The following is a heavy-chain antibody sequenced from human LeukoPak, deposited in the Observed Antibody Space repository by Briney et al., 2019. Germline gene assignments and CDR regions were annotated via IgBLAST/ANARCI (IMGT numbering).Heavy chain of an antibody. D-gene: IGHD2-15*01. J-gene: IGHJ3*02. V-gene: IGHV4-38-2*02. CDR3: ASYIVVVEAFDI. CDR2: IYHSGST. CDR1: GYSISSGYY. Sequence: SETLSLTCTVSGYSISSGYYWGWIRQPPGKGLEWIGSIYHSGSTYYNPSLKSRVTISVDTSKNQFSLKLSSVTAADTAVYYCASYIVVVEAFDIWGQGTMVTVSS.